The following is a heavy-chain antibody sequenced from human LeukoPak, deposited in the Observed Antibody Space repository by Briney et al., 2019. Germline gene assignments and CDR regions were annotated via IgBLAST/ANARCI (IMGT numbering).Heavy chain of an antibody. J-gene: IGHJ4*02. D-gene: IGHD6-13*01. CDR1: GGSFSGYY. CDR2: IYHSGST. Sequence: SETLSLACADYGGSFSGYYWSWIRQPPGKGLEWIGEIYHSGSTNYNPSLKSRVTISVDKSKNQFSLKLSSVTAADTAVYYCARGVIAAAVCLDYWGQGTLVTVSS. CDR3: ARGVIAAAVCLDY. V-gene: IGHV4-34*01.